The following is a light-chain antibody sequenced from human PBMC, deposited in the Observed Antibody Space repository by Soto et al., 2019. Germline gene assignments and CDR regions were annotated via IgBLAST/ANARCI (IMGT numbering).Light chain of an antibody. V-gene: IGKV3-11*01. J-gene: IGKJ5*01. CDR2: DAS. CDR1: QSVSSY. CDR3: QQRSNLPLT. Sequence: EVVLTQSPATLSLSPGDRATLSCRASQSVSSYFAWYQQKPGQAPRLLIYDASNRATGIPARFSGSGSGTDFTLTISSLEAEDFAVYYCQQRSNLPLTFGQGTRLEMK.